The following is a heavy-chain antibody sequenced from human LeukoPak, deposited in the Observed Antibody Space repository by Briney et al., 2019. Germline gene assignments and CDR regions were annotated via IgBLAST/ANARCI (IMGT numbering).Heavy chain of an antibody. CDR3: AKRRSPNNNVLLPAALDV. D-gene: IGHD2-2*01. Sequence: GGSLRLSCAASGFTFSSYAMSWVRQAPGKGLECVSAISGSAGSTYYADSVKGRFTISRDNSKNTLFLQMNSLRAEDTAVYHCAKRRSPNNNVLLPAALDVWGQGTTVTVSS. V-gene: IGHV3-23*01. CDR2: ISGSAGST. CDR1: GFTFSSYA. J-gene: IGHJ6*02.